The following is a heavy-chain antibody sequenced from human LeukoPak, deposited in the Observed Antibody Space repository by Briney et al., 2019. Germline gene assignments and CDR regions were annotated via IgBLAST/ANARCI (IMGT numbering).Heavy chain of an antibody. CDR2: IYYSGSI. CDR3: ARLRGNYFPDY. D-gene: IGHD4-11*01. V-gene: IGHV4-59*01. CDR1: GDSTSGYY. Sequence: SETLSLTCTVSGDSTSGYYWTWIRQPPGKGLEWIGYIYYSGSINYNPSLKSRLTISVDTSKNQFSLKLSSVTAADTAVYYCARLRGNYFPDYWGQGTLVTVSS. J-gene: IGHJ4*02.